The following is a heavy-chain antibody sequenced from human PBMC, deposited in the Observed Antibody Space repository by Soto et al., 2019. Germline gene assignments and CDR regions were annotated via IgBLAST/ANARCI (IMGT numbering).Heavy chain of an antibody. J-gene: IGHJ3*02. V-gene: IGHV4-31*03. CDR2: IYYSGST. Sequence: QVQLQESGPGLVKPSQTLSLTCTVSGGSITSGVYYWSWIRQHPGNGLEWIGYIYYSGSTFCNPSLKSRVTISVDTSKNQFSLKLSSVTAADTAVYFCARGLEWELLLDAFDIWGQGTMVTVSS. CDR1: GGSITSGVYY. CDR3: ARGLEWELLLDAFDI. D-gene: IGHD1-26*01.